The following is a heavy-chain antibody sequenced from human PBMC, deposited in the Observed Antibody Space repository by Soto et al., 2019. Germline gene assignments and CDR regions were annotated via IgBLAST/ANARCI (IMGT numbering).Heavy chain of an antibody. CDR2: ISGSGGST. J-gene: IGHJ6*02. Sequence: PGGSLRLSCAASGFTFSSYAMSWVRQAPGKGLEWVSAISGSGGSTYYADSVKGRFTISRDNSKNTLYLQMNSLRAEDTAVYYCAKTGEAIFGVVTGHFMDVWGQGTTVTVSS. CDR3: AKTGEAIFGVVTGHFMDV. CDR1: GFTFSSYA. V-gene: IGHV3-23*01. D-gene: IGHD3-3*01.